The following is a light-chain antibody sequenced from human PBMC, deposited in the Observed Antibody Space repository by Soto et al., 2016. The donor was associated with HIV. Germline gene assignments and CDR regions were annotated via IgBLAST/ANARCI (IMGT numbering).Light chain of an antibody. V-gene: IGLV3-21*03. J-gene: IGLJ3*02. CDR3: QVWGSTSDPWV. Sequence: SYELTQPPSVSVAPGKTARITCGGDNLGSKSVHWYQQKPGQAPVLVVYDDGDRPSGIPERFSGSNSGNTATLTISRVEAGDEADYYCQVWGSTSDPWVFGGGTKLTVL. CDR1: NLGSKS. CDR2: DDG.